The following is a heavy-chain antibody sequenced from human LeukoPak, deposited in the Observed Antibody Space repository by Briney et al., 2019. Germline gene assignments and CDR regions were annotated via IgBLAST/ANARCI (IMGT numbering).Heavy chain of an antibody. CDR2: ITADGDIT. CDR1: GFTFHDYA. D-gene: IGHD2-2*01. V-gene: IGHV3-43*02. J-gene: IGHJ6*02. CDR3: ARGVGYCISGTSTLFGMDV. Sequence: GVSLRLSCAGSGFTFHDYAVHWVRQAPGKGLEWVSLITADGDITYYADSVKGRFTISRDNSKSSLYLQMNSLTTEDTGLYYCARGVGYCISGTSTLFGMDVWGQGATVTVSS.